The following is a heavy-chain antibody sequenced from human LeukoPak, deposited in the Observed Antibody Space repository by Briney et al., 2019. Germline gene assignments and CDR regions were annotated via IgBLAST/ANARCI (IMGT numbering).Heavy chain of an antibody. CDR1: GGSVSSGSYY. V-gene: IGHV4-61*01. J-gene: IGHJ4*02. CDR2: IYYSGST. Sequence: SETLSLTCTVSGGSVSSGSYYWSWVRQPPGRGLEWVGYIYYSGSTNDNPSLKSRVTISVDTSKNQFSLKLSSVTAADTAVYYCAINGDYFDYWGQGTLVTVSS. CDR3: AINGDYFDY. D-gene: IGHD4-17*01.